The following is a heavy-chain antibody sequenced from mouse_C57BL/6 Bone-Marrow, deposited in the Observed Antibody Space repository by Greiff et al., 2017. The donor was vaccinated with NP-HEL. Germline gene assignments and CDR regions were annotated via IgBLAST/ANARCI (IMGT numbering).Heavy chain of an antibody. J-gene: IGHJ2*01. CDR1: GYAFSSSW. V-gene: IGHV1-82*01. CDR3: ARSVYYYGSSPDY. Sequence: VKLVESGPELVKPGASVKISCKASGYAFSSSWLNWVKQRPGKGLEWIGRIYPGDGDTNYNGKFKGKATLTADKSSSTAYMQLSSLTSEDSAVYFFARSVYYYGSSPDYWGQGTTLTVSS. D-gene: IGHD1-1*01. CDR2: IYPGDGDT.